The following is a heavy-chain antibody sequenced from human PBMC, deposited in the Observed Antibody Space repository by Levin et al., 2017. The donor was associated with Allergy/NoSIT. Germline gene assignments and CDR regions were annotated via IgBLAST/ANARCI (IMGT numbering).Heavy chain of an antibody. Sequence: GESLKISCAASGFTFGNFWMAWVRQAPGKGLEWVANIKEDGSEKFYGDSVRGRFTVSRDNAKNSLYLQMSSLRAEDTAVYYCARESHSYGDYWGQGTLVTVSS. J-gene: IGHJ4*02. CDR3: ARESHSYGDY. CDR2: IKEDGSEK. V-gene: IGHV3-7*01. D-gene: IGHD5-18*01. CDR1: GFTFGNFW.